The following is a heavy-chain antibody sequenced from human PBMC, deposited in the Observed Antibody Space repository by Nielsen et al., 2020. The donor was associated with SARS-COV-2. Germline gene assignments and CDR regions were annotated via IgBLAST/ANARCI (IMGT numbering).Heavy chain of an antibody. CDR3: ARSISSSLYMDV. Sequence: SETLSLTCTVSGGSISSYYWSWIRQPPGKGLEWIGYIYYSGSTNYNPSLKSRVTISVDTSENQFSLKLSSVTAADTAVYYCARSISSSLYMDVWGKGTTVTVSS. J-gene: IGHJ6*03. D-gene: IGHD6-6*01. CDR2: IYYSGST. V-gene: IGHV4-59*08. CDR1: GGSISSYY.